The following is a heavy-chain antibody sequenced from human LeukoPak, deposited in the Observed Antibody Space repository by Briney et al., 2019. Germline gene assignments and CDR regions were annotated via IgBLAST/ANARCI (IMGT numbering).Heavy chain of an antibody. V-gene: IGHV2-70*01. CDR2: IDWEDDK. D-gene: IGHD4-17*01. CDR1: GFSLSTSGMC. J-gene: IGHJ4*02. CDR3: ARIRYGAYSFDY. Sequence: SGPTLVNPTQTLTLTCTFSGFSLSTSGMCVSWIRQPPGKALEWLGFIDWEDDKFYSTSLKTRLTISKDTSKNQVVLTMTNMDPVDTATYYCARIRYGAYSFDYWGQGTLVTVSS.